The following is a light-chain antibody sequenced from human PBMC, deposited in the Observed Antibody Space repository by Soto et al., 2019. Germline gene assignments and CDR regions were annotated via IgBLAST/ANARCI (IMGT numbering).Light chain of an antibody. CDR3: QQYGNSLWT. V-gene: IGKV3-20*01. CDR2: GAS. J-gene: IGKJ1*01. Sequence: EIVLTQSPGTLSLSPGERATLSCRASQSVAKNNLAWYRQRPGQSPRLLIFGASGRATGIPDRFSGSGSGKDFTLTISRVGPEDFGVYYCQQYGNSLWTFGQGTQVEIK. CDR1: QSVAKNN.